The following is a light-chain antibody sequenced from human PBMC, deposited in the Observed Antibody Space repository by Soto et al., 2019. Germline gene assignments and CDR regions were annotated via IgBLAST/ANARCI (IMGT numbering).Light chain of an antibody. CDR2: KAS. Sequence: DIQMTQSPSTLSASLGDRVTFPCQASQYISSYLVWYQQKPGKAPKLLIYKASTLETGVPSRFSGSGSGTDFTLTISSLQPEDFATYYCQHYDSYSEAFGQGTKVDIK. V-gene: IGKV1-5*01. CDR3: QHYDSYSEA. J-gene: IGKJ1*01. CDR1: QYISSY.